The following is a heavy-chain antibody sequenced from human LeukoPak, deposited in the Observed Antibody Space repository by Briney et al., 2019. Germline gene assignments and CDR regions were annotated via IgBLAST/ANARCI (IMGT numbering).Heavy chain of an antibody. Sequence: SVKVSFKASGGTFISYAISWVRQAPGQGLEWMGGIIPIFCTANYAQKFQGRVTITADESTSTAYMELSSLRSEDTAVYYCARVDTYYYDSSGSFYFDYWGQGTLVTVSS. D-gene: IGHD3-22*01. J-gene: IGHJ4*02. V-gene: IGHV1-69*13. CDR1: GGTFISYA. CDR3: ARVDTYYYDSSGSFYFDY. CDR2: IIPIFCTA.